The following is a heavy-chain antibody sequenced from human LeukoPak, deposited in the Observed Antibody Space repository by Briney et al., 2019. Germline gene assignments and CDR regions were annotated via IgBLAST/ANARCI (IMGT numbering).Heavy chain of an antibody. J-gene: IGHJ4*02. CDR2: IYYSGST. Sequence: KTSETLSLTCTVSGGSISSSSYYWGWIRQPPGKGLEWIGSIYYSGSTYYNPSLKSRVTISVDTSKNQFSLKLGSVTAADTAVYYCARHKAGVVVPAYYFDYWGQGTLVTVSS. CDR3: ARHKAGVVVPAYYFDY. CDR1: GGSISSSSYY. V-gene: IGHV4-39*01. D-gene: IGHD2-2*01.